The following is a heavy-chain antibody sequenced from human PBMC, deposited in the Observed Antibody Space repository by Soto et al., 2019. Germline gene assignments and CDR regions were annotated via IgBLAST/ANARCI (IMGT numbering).Heavy chain of an antibody. Sequence: SVKVSCKASGGTFADFIMNWVRQTPGQGLEWMGGIVPMFGTPTYAEKFKGRVTISATGSTSTAYMELTSLRSEDTAVYYCARNGTYSSSLSQYSGMDVW. D-gene: IGHD6-6*01. CDR2: IVPMFGTP. CDR3: ARNGTYSSSLSQYSGMDV. CDR1: GGTFADFI. J-gene: IGHJ6*01. V-gene: IGHV1-69*13.